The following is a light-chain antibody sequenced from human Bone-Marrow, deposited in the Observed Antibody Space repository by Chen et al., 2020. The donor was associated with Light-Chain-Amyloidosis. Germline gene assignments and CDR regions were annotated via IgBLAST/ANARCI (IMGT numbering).Light chain of an antibody. CDR3: QVWDRSSGRPV. CDR2: DDS. V-gene: IGLV3-21*02. J-gene: IGLJ3*02. CDR1: NIGSTS. Sequence: SYVLTQPPSVSVAPGQTATIACGGNNIGSTSVHWYQQTPGQAPLLVVYDDSDRPSGLPKRLSGSNSGTTATLTISRVEAGDEADYYCQVWDRSSGRPVFGGGTKLTVL.